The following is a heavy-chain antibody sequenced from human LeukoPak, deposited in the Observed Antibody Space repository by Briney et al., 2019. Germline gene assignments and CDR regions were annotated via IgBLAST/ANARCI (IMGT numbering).Heavy chain of an antibody. J-gene: IGHJ4*02. CDR2: ISSSSSYI. CDR3: AKIVRLPGGSDY. V-gene: IGHV3-21*04. D-gene: IGHD2/OR15-2a*01. CDR1: GFTFSSYS. Sequence: GGSLRLSCAASGFTFSSYSMNWVRQAPGKGLEWVSSISSSSSYIYYADSVKGRFTVSRDNSKNTLYLQMNSLRAEDTAVYYCAKIVRLPGGSDYWGQGTLVTVSS.